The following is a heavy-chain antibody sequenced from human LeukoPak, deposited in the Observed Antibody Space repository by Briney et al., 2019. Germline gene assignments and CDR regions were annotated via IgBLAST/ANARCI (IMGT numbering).Heavy chain of an antibody. CDR1: GGSISSYY. D-gene: IGHD3-22*01. CDR2: IFYSGST. J-gene: IGHJ1*01. CDR3: ASMYYDSSGCYFAEYFQH. Sequence: SETLSLTCTVSGGSISSYYWSWIRQPPGKGLEWIGYIFYSGSTNYNPSLKSRVTISVDTSKNQFSLKLSSVTAADTAVYYCASMYYDSSGCYFAEYFQHWGQGTLVTVSS. V-gene: IGHV4-59*01.